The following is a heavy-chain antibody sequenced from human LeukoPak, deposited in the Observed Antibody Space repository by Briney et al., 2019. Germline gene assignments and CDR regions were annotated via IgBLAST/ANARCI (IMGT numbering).Heavy chain of an antibody. CDR1: GGSISSGGYS. CDR3: ARGSKQSIVVVLVGAFDM. J-gene: IGHJ3*02. D-gene: IGHD2-2*01. Sequence: PSETLSLTCAVSGGSISSGGYSWTWIRQPPGKGLEWFVCIYHRGSPYSNPSLKSRVTEPVVRSKNQFSLKLRSVAAADTAVYYCARGSKQSIVVVLVGAFDMWGQGTMVSVSS. V-gene: IGHV4-30-2*01. CDR2: IYHRGSP.